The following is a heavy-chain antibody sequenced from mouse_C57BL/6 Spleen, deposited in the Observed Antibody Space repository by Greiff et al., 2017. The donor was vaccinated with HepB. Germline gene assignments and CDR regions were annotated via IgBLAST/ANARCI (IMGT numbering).Heavy chain of an antibody. CDR3: AINWDHYAMDD. Sequence: QVHVKQSGPGLVQPSQSLSITCTVSGFSLTSYGVHWVRQSPGKGLEWLGVIWSGGSTDYNAAFISRLSISKDNSKSQVFCKMNSLQADDTAIYYCAINWDHYAMDDWGQGTSVTVSS. CDR1: GFSLTSYG. V-gene: IGHV2-2*01. D-gene: IGHD4-1*01. J-gene: IGHJ4*01. CDR2: IWSGGST.